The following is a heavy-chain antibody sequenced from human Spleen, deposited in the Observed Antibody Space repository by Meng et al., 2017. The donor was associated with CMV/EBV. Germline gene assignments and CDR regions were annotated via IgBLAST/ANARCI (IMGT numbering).Heavy chain of an antibody. CDR3: ARGPPYSSSWYPYYYYYGMDV. CDR2: ISTSTTYK. J-gene: IGHJ6*02. D-gene: IGHD6-13*01. V-gene: IGHV3-21*01. CDR1: GFTFSSYS. Sequence: GESLKISCAASGFTFSSYSMNWVRQAPGKGLEWVSSISTSTTYKYYADSVKGRFTISRDNAKNSLYLQMNSLRAEDTAVYYCARGPPYSSSWYPYYYYYGMDVWGQGTTVTVSS.